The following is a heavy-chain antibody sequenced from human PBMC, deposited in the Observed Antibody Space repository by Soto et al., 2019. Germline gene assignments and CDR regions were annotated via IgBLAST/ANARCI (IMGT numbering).Heavy chain of an antibody. J-gene: IGHJ6*02. CDR3: VKDWSGNHCPCMDV. CDR2: VGGSDERT. D-gene: IGHD3-3*01. Sequence: EVQLLESGGGLVQPGGSLRLSCAASGFTFSTHAMTWVRLAPGEGLEWVSTVGGSDERTYYRDSVKGRFTISRDNSKNMVHLQLNSLRAEDTAVYYCVKDWSGNHCPCMDVWGQGTTVTVSS. V-gene: IGHV3-23*01. CDR1: GFTFSTHA.